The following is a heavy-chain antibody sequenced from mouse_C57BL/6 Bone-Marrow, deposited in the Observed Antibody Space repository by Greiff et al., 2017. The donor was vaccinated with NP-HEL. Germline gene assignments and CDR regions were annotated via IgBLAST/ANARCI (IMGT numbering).Heavy chain of an antibody. CDR2: IYPGNSDT. CDR3: TRDPYYYGSLWYFDV. Sequence: VQLQQSGTVLARPGASVKMSCKTSGYTFTSYWMHWVKQRPGQGLEWIGAIYPGNSDTSYNQKFKGKAKLTAVTSASTAYMELSSLTNEDSAVYYCTRDPYYYGSLWYFDVWGTGTTVTVSS. V-gene: IGHV1-5*01. CDR1: GYTFTSYW. D-gene: IGHD1-1*01. J-gene: IGHJ1*03.